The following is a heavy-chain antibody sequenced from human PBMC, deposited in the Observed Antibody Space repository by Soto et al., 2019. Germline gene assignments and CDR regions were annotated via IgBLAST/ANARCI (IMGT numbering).Heavy chain of an antibody. J-gene: IGHJ4*02. D-gene: IGHD2-2*01. CDR2: IYNGGRT. CDR1: GGPVSSGGYY. Sequence: QVLLQESGPGLVKPSETLSLTCSVSGGPVSSGGYYWSWIRQPPGKGLDWIGYIYNGGRTNYNPSLKNRITISLDTSKNLFSLRLNSVTAADTAMYYCARAVLAPDARVDYWGQGALVTVSS. CDR3: ARAVLAPDARVDY. V-gene: IGHV4-61*08.